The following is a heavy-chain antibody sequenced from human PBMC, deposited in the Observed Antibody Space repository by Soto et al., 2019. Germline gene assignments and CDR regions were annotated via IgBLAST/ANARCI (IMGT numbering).Heavy chain of an antibody. CDR1: GYSFTSYW. CDR2: IDPSDSYT. Sequence: GESLKISCKGSGYSFTSYWISWVRQMPGKGLEWMGRIDPSDSYTNYSPSFQGHVTISADKSISTAYLQWSSLKPSDTAMYYCARLDDILSVHYYYGMDVWGQGTTVTVSS. CDR3: ARLDDILSVHYYYGMDV. V-gene: IGHV5-10-1*01. J-gene: IGHJ6*02. D-gene: IGHD3-9*01.